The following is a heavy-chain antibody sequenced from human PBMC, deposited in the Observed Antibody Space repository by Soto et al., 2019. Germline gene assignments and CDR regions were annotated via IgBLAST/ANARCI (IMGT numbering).Heavy chain of an antibody. V-gene: IGHV3-23*01. CDR1: GFNFNTNC. CDR3: VKDKNWDDHG. J-gene: IGHJ1*01. D-gene: IGHD1-1*01. Sequence: PGGSLRLSCAASGFNFNTNCITWVRQAPGKGLEWVSSITETSHNIIYAASVRGRFTVSRDNSKNTPYLQINSLRAEDTAIYYCVKDKNWDDHGWGQRTVVTVSS. CDR2: ITETSHNI.